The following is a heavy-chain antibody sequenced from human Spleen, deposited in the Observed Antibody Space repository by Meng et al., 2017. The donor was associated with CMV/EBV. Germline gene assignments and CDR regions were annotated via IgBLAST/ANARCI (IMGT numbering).Heavy chain of an antibody. D-gene: IGHD5-12*01. V-gene: IGHV3-66*02. Sequence: GESLKISCAASGFTVSSNYMNWVRQAPGKGLEWVSLIYSGGSTYYADSVKGRFTISRDNSKNTLYLQMNSLRAEDTAVYYCARDIWEDYYYYGMDVWGQGTTVTVSS. CDR2: IYSGGST. CDR3: ARDIWEDYYYYGMDV. CDR1: GFTVSSNY. J-gene: IGHJ6*02.